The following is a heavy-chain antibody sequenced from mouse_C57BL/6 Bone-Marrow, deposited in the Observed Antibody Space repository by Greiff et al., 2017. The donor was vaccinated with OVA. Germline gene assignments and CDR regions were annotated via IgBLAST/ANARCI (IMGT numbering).Heavy chain of an antibody. CDR1: GFTFSDYG. V-gene: IGHV5-17*01. CDR3: ARQDYGAWFAY. D-gene: IGHD1-1*01. Sequence: EVQVVESGGGLVKPGGSLKLSCAASGFTFSDYGMHWVRQAPEKGLEWVAYISSGSSTIYYADTVKGRFTISRDNAKNTLFLQMTSLRSEDTAMYYCARQDYGAWFAYWGQGTLVTVSA. J-gene: IGHJ3*01. CDR2: ISSGSSTI.